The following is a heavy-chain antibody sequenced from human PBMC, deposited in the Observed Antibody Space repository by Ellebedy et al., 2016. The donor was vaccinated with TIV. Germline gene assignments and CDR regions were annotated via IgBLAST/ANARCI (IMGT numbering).Heavy chain of an antibody. CDR3: ARDRYCSSTSCYGNYYYYMDV. D-gene: IGHD2-2*01. CDR2: IIPIFGTA. J-gene: IGHJ6*03. CDR1: GGTFSSYA. V-gene: IGHV1-69*13. Sequence: SVKVSXKASGGTFSSYAISWVRQAPGQGLEWMGGIIPIFGTANYAQKFQGRVTITADESTSTAYMELSSLRSEDTAVYYCARDRYCSSTSCYGNYYYYMDVWGKGTTVTVSS.